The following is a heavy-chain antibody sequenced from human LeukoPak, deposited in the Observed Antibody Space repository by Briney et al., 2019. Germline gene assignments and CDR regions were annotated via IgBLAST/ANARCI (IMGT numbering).Heavy chain of an antibody. V-gene: IGHV4-59*01. D-gene: IGHD6-19*01. Sequence: PSETLSLTCSVSGGSIRGFYWSWFRQPPGKGLQWIGYIYSSTIYSNGSTNYNPSLKSRVDISVDTSKIQISMQLTQGTGAGTAVYYCTREPGVAGNEGFDPWGQGTLGIVSS. CDR2: IYSSTIYSNGST. CDR3: TREPGVAGNEGFDP. CDR1: GGSIRGFY. J-gene: IGHJ5*02.